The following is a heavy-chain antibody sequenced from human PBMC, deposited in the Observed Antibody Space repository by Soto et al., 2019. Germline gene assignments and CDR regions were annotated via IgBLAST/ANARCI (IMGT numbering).Heavy chain of an antibody. V-gene: IGHV4-34*01. J-gene: IGHJ4*02. D-gene: IGHD6-25*01. CDR1: GGSLSGYY. CDR2: VKDGGHT. Sequence: QVQLQQWGAGLLKPSETLSLNCAVTGGSLSGYYWSWIRQPPGKGLEWIGEVKDGGHTNYSPPLRGRVTISSDTSNNLVSLRLNSVTAADTGVYSCARGQEGVAATHWDQGSLVTVSS. CDR3: ARGQEGVAATH.